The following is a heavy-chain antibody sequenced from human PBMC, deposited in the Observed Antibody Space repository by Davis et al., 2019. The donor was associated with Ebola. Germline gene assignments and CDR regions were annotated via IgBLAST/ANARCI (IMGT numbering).Heavy chain of an antibody. V-gene: IGHV3-7*03. Sequence: PGGSLRLSCAASGFTFSSYWMSWVRQAPGKGLEWVANIKQDGSEKYYVDSVKGRFTISRDNAKNSLYLQMNSLRAEDTAVYYCAREADAEFVYSSSNWYFDLWGRGTLVTVSS. J-gene: IGHJ2*01. CDR2: IKQDGSEK. CDR3: AREADAEFVYSSSNWYFDL. D-gene: IGHD6-6*01. CDR1: GFTFSSYW.